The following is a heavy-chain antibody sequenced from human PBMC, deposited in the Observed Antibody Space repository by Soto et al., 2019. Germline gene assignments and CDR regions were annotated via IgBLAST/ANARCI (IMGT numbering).Heavy chain of an antibody. CDR1: GFTFSDYY. V-gene: IGHV3-11*01. D-gene: IGHD5-18*01. CDR2: ISSSGSTI. Sequence: QVQLVESGGGLVKPGGSLRLSCAASGFTFSDYYMSWIRQAPGKGLEWVSYISSSGSTIYYADSVKGRFTISRDNAKNYLYLQRNSLRAEDTVVYYCAGYSYGPKGYYYYGMDVWGQGTTVTVSS. CDR3: AGYSYGPKGYYYYGMDV. J-gene: IGHJ6*02.